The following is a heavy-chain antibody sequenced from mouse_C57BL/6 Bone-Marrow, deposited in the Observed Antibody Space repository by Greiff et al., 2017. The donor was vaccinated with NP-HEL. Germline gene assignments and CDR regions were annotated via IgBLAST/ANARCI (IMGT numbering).Heavy chain of an antibody. CDR2: ILPGSGST. V-gene: IGHV1-9*01. J-gene: IGHJ1*03. CDR3: ARGDDYDWYFDV. D-gene: IGHD2-4*01. CDR1: GYTFTGYW. Sequence: QVQLQQSGAELMKPGASVKLSCKATGYTFTGYWIEWVKQRPGHGLEWIGEILPGSGSTNYNEKFKGKATFTAATSSTPAYMQLSSLTTEDSAIYYCARGDDYDWYFDVWGTGTTVTVSS.